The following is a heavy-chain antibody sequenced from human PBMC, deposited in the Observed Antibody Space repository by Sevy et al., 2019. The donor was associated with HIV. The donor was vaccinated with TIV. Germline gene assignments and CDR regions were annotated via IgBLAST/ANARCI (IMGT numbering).Heavy chain of an antibody. D-gene: IGHD6-19*01. CDR3: ARDLYGSGWFYFDY. V-gene: IGHV3-49*04. CDR1: GFTFSDYA. J-gene: IGHJ4*02. Sequence: GGSLRLSCTASGFTFSDYAMSWVRQAPGKGLEWVGFIKTKTYGGTTEYAASVKGRFIISRDNSKNIAHLKMNSLKTEDTAVYYCARDLYGSGWFYFDYWGQGTLVTVSS. CDR2: IKTKTYGGTT.